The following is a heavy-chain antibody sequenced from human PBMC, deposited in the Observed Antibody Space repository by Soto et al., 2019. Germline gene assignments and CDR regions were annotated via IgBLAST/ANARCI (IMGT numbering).Heavy chain of an antibody. V-gene: IGHV3-23*01. D-gene: IGHD1-26*01. CDR3: AKDPSGSYDYFDY. Sequence: EVQLLESGGGLVQPGGSLRLSCAASGFTLSNYAINWVRQAPGEGLEWVSSISNSGDSTYYADSVKGRFTISRDNSKNTLYLQMNSLRAEDTAVYYCAKDPSGSYDYFDYWGQGTLVTVSS. CDR1: GFTLSNYA. CDR2: ISNSGDST. J-gene: IGHJ4*02.